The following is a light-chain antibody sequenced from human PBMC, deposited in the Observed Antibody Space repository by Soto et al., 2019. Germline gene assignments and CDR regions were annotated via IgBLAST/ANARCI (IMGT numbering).Light chain of an antibody. Sequence: QAVVTQPPSVSGAPGQRVTISCSGSSSNIGAGYDVHWYQQLPGEAPKLLIFGNSNRPSGVPDRFSGSKSGTSASLAITGLQAEDGADNYCQSYDSSLGENYVFEPGTKLTVL. V-gene: IGLV1-40*01. J-gene: IGLJ1*01. CDR3: QSYDSSLGENYV. CDR1: SSNIGAGYD. CDR2: GNS.